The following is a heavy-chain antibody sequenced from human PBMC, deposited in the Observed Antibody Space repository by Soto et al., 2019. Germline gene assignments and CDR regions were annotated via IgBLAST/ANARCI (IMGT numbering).Heavy chain of an antibody. CDR1: GYRFSNYW. CDR3: ARPKYSTWTGAFDI. D-gene: IGHD6-6*01. J-gene: IGHJ3*02. Sequence: GESLKISCEAYGYRFSNYWIGWVRQMPGRGLEWMGIVYPGDSQTRYSPSFQGHVTISADKSIDTAYLQWSSLKASDTATYYCARPKYSTWTGAFDIWGQWTVVTVS. CDR2: VYPGDSQT. V-gene: IGHV5-51*01.